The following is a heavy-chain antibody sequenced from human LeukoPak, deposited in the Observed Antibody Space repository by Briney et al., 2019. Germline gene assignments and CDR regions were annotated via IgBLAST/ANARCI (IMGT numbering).Heavy chain of an antibody. V-gene: IGHV5-51*01. CDR3: ARLGDSSGNPCRGDY. D-gene: IGHD3-22*01. J-gene: IGHJ4*02. CDR2: IYPGDSDT. Sequence: GESLKISCKGSGYSFTSYWIGWVRQMPGKGLEWMGIIYPGDSDTRYSPSFQGQVTISADKSISTAYLQWSSLKASDTAMYYCARLGDSSGNPCRGDYWGQGTLVTVSS. CDR1: GYSFTSYW.